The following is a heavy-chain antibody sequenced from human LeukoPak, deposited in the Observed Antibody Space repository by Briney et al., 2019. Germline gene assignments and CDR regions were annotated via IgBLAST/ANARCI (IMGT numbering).Heavy chain of an antibody. Sequence: SVKVSCKASGGTFSSYAISWVRQAPGQGLEWMGGIIPIFGTANYAQKFQGRVTITADESTSTVYMELSSLRSEDTAVYYCARAAAMAQRKYYFDYWGQGTLVTVSS. CDR2: IIPIFGTA. CDR1: GGTFSSYA. V-gene: IGHV1-69*01. J-gene: IGHJ4*02. D-gene: IGHD5-18*01. CDR3: ARAAAMAQRKYYFDY.